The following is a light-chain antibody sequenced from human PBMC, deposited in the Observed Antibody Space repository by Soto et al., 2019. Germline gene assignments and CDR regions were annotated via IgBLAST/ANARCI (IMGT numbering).Light chain of an antibody. V-gene: IGLV1-40*01. CDR1: SSNIGAGYD. CDR2: GNS. CDR3: QSYDSSLSGSGAV. J-gene: IGLJ7*01. Sequence: QSVLTQPPSLSGAPGQRVTISCTGSSSNIGAGYDVHWYQQLPGTAPKLLIYGNSNRPSGVPDRFSGSKSGTSASLAITGLQAEDEADYYCQSYDSSLSGSGAVFGGGTQLTVL.